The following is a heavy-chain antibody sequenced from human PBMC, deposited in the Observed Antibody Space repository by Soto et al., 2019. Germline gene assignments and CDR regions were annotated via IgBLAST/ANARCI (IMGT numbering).Heavy chain of an antibody. CDR2: FDPRGGNT. J-gene: IGHJ6*02. CDR3: ATSSTDGYYYYGMDV. Sequence: ASVKVSCKASGYTFTNYHIHWVRQAPEDGLKWMGSFDPRGGNTIYAQKFQGRVTMTEDTSTDTAYMELSSLRSEDTAVYYCATSSTDGYYYYGMDVWGQGTTVTVSS. CDR1: GYTFTNYH. V-gene: IGHV1-24*01.